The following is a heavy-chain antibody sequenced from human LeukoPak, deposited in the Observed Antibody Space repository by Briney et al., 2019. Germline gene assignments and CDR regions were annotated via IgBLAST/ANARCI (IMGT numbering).Heavy chain of an antibody. D-gene: IGHD1-1*01. J-gene: IGHJ5*02. CDR1: GGTFSSYA. CDR3: ARGTVQTGWFDP. Sequence: GASVKVSCKASGGTFSSYAISWVRQAPGQGLEWMGRIIPIFGMANYAQKFQGRVTITADKSTSTAYMELSSLRSEDTAVYYCARGTVQTGWFDPWGQGTLVTVSS. CDR2: IIPIFGMA. V-gene: IGHV1-69*04.